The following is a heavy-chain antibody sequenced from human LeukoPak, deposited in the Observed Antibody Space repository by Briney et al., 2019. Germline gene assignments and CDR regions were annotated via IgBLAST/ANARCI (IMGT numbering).Heavy chain of an antibody. V-gene: IGHV4-59*08. CDR3: ARHNCTWYCAFDP. CDR2: LYYNGVT. CDR1: GGSISSDY. J-gene: IGHJ5*02. D-gene: IGHD6-13*01. Sequence: PSETLSLTCTVSGGSISSDYWSWIRQPPGKGLEWIGYLYYNGVTNYNPSLESRVTISVDTSKKQFSLKLSSVTAADTAVYYCARHNCTWYCAFDPWGQGTLVTVSS.